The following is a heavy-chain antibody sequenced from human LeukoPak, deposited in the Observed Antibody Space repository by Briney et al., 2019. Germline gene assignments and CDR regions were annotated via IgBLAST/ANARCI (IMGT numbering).Heavy chain of an antibody. CDR3: ARDPAAYYYDSSGYNHLDY. D-gene: IGHD3-22*01. J-gene: IGHJ4*02. CDR2: IFTSGSP. CDR1: GGFISSGTHY. V-gene: IGHV4-61*02. Sequence: KPSETLSLTCDVSGGFISSGTHYWMWVRQPVGKGLEWLGRIFTSGSPTYNSSLESRLIISIDKSKNQFSLKLSSVTAADTAVYYCARDPAAYYYDSSGYNHLDYWGQGTLVTVSS.